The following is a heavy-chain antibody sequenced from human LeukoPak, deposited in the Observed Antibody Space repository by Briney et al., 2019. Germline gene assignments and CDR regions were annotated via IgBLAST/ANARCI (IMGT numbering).Heavy chain of an antibody. V-gene: IGHV1-8*01. CDR1: GYTFTSYD. Sequence: ASVKVSCKASGYTFTSYDINWVRQATGQGLEWMGWMNPNSGNTAYAQKFQGRVTMTRNTSISTAYMELSSLRSEDTAVYYCARGITMVRGVIIGRGSLFDYWGQGTLVTVSS. CDR3: ARGITMVRGVIIGRGSLFDY. D-gene: IGHD3-10*01. CDR2: MNPNSGNT. J-gene: IGHJ4*02.